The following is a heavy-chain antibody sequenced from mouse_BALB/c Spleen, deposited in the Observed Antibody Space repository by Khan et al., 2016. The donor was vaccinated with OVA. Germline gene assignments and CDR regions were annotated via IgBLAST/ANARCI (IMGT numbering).Heavy chain of an antibody. J-gene: IGHJ3*01. V-gene: IGHV5-6-5*01. CDR2: ISTGGNT. CDR1: GFTFSNYA. CDR3: ARDYWFAY. Sequence: VELVESGGGLVKPGGSLKLSCAASGFTFSNYAMAWVRQTPEKRLEWVASISTGGNTYYLDSVKGRFTISRDNARNILYLQMRSLRSEDTAMYYCARDYWFAYWGQGTLVTVSA.